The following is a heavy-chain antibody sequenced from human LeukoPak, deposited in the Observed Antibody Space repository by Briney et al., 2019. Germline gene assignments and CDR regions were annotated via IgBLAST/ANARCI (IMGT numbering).Heavy chain of an antibody. V-gene: IGHV3-21*01. Sequence: PGGSLRLSCAASGFTFSSYTMNWVRQAPGKGLEWVSSITRTSSHIYYADSVKGRFTISRDNSKNTLYLQMNSLRAEDTAVYYCARDHPAVGGSTGYFQHWGQGTLVTVSS. CDR1: GFTFSSYT. J-gene: IGHJ1*01. D-gene: IGHD6-19*01. CDR3: ARDHPAVGGSTGYFQH. CDR2: ITRTSSHI.